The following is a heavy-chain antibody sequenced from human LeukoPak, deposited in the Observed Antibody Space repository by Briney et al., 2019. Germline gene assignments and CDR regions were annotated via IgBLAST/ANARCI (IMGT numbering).Heavy chain of an antibody. J-gene: IGHJ5*02. CDR2: IYTNGST. Sequence: SETLSLTCTVSGCSISSYYLSWVRQPAGKGLEWIGRIYTNGSTNYNPSFKSRVNMSVDTSKNQFSLKLRSVTAADTAVYYCARGLSCSGDSCYSGWFDPWGQGTLVTVSS. CDR1: GCSISSYY. D-gene: IGHD2-15*01. CDR3: ARGLSCSGDSCYSGWFDP. V-gene: IGHV4-4*07.